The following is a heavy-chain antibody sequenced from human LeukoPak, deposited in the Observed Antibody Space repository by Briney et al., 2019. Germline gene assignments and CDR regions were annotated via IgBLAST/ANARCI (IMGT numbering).Heavy chain of an antibody. Sequence: SETLSLTCTVSGGSISSSSYYWGWIRQPPGKGLEWIGSIYYSGSTYYNPSLKSRVTISVDTSKNQFSLKLSSVTAADTAVYYCARDGGWIQLWSFDYWGQGTLVTVSS. CDR3: ARDGGWIQLWSFDY. V-gene: IGHV4-39*07. CDR1: GGSISSSSYY. J-gene: IGHJ4*02. CDR2: IYYSGST. D-gene: IGHD5-18*01.